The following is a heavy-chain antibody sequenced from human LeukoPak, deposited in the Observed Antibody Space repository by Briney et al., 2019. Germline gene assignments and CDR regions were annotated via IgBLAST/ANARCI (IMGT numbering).Heavy chain of an antibody. J-gene: IGHJ5*02. V-gene: IGHV1-2*02. CDR2: INPNSGGT. CDR3: ARDVVVGLYIWLAP. Sequence: ASVRVSSKASGYTFTGYYIHWVRQAPGQGLEWMGWINPNSGGTNYAQKFQGRVTMTRDTSISTAYMELSRLRSDDTAVYYCARDVVVGLYIWLAPCGQGTLVTVSS. CDR1: GYTFTGYY. D-gene: IGHD1-26*01.